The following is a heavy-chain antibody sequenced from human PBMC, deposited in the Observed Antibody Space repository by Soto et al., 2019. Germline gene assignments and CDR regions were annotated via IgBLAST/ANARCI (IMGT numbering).Heavy chain of an antibody. Sequence: GGSLRLSCAASGFTFSIYSMNRVRQAPGKGLEWVANIKQDESEKYYVDSMKGRFTISRDNAKGSLYLQMNSLRAEDMAVYYCARSGLPFDYWGQGTLVTVSS. V-gene: IGHV3-7*01. CDR1: GFTFSIYS. J-gene: IGHJ4*02. CDR2: IKQDESEK. CDR3: ARSGLPFDY. D-gene: IGHD2-21*02.